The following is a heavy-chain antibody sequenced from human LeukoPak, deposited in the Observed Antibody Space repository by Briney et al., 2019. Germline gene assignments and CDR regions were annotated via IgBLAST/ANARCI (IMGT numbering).Heavy chain of an antibody. CDR2: IYYSRIT. V-gene: IGHV4-39*07. Sequence: SETLSLTCTVSGDSINSRSYYWGWIRQPPGKGLEGIGSIYYSRITYYNPSLKSRVTISVDTSENQFSLKLSSVTAADTAVYYCARGNGSRRDTSDIWGQGTMVTVSS. CDR3: ARGNGSRRDTSDI. J-gene: IGHJ3*02. D-gene: IGHD3-10*01. CDR1: GDSINSRSYY.